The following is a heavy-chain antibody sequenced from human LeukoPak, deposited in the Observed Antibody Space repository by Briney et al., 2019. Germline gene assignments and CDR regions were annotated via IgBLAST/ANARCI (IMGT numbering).Heavy chain of an antibody. CDR3: AKVLIGGYSYGFDY. J-gene: IGHJ4*02. D-gene: IGHD5-18*01. CDR2: ISGSGGST. Sequence: GGSLRLSCAASGFTFSSYAMSWVRRAPGKGLEWVSAISGSGGSTYYADSVKGRFTISRDNSKNTLYLQMNSLRAEDTAVYYCAKVLIGGYSYGFDYWGQGTLVTVSS. V-gene: IGHV3-23*01. CDR1: GFTFSSYA.